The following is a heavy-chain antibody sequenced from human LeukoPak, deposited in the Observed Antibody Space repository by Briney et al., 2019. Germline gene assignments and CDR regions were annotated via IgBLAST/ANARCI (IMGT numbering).Heavy chain of an antibody. Sequence: ETLCLTCTVSGDSMSNYYWSWIRQPPGKGLEWIGYIYYSGSTKNNPSLKSRVIISVDTSKNQFALKLSSVTAADTAVYYCARVHYYGSGLSSYFDYWGQGTLDPVSS. CDR1: GDSMSNYY. CDR2: IYYSGST. D-gene: IGHD3-10*01. J-gene: IGHJ4*02. V-gene: IGHV4-59*01. CDR3: ARVHYYGSGLSSYFDY.